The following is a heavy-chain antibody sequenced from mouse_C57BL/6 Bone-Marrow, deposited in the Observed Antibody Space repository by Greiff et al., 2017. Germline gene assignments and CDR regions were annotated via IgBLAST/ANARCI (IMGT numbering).Heavy chain of an antibody. Sequence: EVQRVESGGDLVKPGGSLKLSCAASGFTFSSYGMSWVRQTPDQRLEWVATISSGGSYTYYPDSVKGRFTISRDNAKNTLYLQMSSLKSEDTAMYYCARRSRYLYYFDYWGQGTTLTVSS. CDR2: ISSGGSYT. CDR1: GFTFSSYG. D-gene: IGHD5-1*01. V-gene: IGHV5-6*01. J-gene: IGHJ2*01. CDR3: ARRSRYLYYFDY.